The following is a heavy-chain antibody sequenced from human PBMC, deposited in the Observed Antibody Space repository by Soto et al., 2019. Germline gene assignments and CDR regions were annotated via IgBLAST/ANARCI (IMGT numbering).Heavy chain of an antibody. V-gene: IGHV1-69*13. J-gene: IGHJ5*02. CDR1: GGSFSTYP. Sequence: ASVKVSCKASGGSFSTYPVSWVRQAPGQGLEWLGDIIPLFGTTNYAQKFQGRVTISADDSTSTAYMELSSLSSADTAVYYCAINVHSGYYVRWFDRWGQGTLVTVSS. CDR3: AINVHSGYYVRWFDR. CDR2: IIPLFGTT. D-gene: IGHD3-10*02.